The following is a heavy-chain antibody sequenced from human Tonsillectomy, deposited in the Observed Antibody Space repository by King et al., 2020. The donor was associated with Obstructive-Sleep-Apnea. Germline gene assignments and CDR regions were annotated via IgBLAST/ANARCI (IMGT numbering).Heavy chain of an antibody. J-gene: IGHJ4*02. Sequence: ITLKESGPTLVKPTQTLTLTCTFSGFSLSTDGVGVGWIRQPPGKALEWLALIYWDDDKRYSPSLKSRLTITKDTSKNQVVLTMTNMDPVDTATYYCAPTLGAQYHFDYWGQGTLVTVSS. V-gene: IGHV2-5*02. CDR2: IYWDDDK. D-gene: IGHD1-26*01. CDR3: APTLGAQYHFDY. CDR1: GFSLSTDGVG.